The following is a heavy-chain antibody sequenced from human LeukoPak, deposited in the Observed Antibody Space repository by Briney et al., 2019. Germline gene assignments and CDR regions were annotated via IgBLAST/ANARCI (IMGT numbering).Heavy chain of an antibody. CDR2: ISGSGGSGGNT. CDR3: ATVSSSWLGYFQH. Sequence: GGSLRLSCAASGFTFSSYAMSWVRQAPGKGLEWVSGISGSGGSGGNTNYADSVKGRFTISRDNVKNTVFLQMNSLRVEDTAVYYCATVSSSWLGYFQHWGQGTLVTVSS. CDR1: GFTFSSYA. J-gene: IGHJ1*01. V-gene: IGHV3-23*01. D-gene: IGHD6-13*01.